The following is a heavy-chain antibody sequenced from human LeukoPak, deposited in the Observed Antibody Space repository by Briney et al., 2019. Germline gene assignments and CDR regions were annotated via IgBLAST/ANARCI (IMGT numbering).Heavy chain of an antibody. V-gene: IGHV3-23*01. CDR1: GFTFDDYA. Sequence: GGSLRLSCAASGFTFDDYAMHWVRQAPGKGLEWVSAISGSGGSTYYADSVKGRFTISRDNSKNTLYLQMNSLRAEDTAVYYCAKDGLWGYCSSTSCHYYMDVWGKGTTVTVSS. D-gene: IGHD2-2*01. CDR2: ISGSGGST. J-gene: IGHJ6*03. CDR3: AKDGLWGYCSSTSCHYYMDV.